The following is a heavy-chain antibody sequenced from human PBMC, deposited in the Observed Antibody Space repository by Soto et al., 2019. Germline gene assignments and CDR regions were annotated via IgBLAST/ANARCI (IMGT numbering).Heavy chain of an antibody. Sequence: ASVKVSCKASGYTFTSHGINWVRQAPGQGLEWMGWISAYNGNTNYAQKLQGRVTMTTDTSTSTAYMELRSLRSDDTAVYYCARAIVVVVPAAIVYYYGMDVWGQGTTVTV. J-gene: IGHJ6*02. CDR1: GYTFTSHG. CDR2: ISAYNGNT. V-gene: IGHV1-18*01. D-gene: IGHD2-2*01. CDR3: ARAIVVVVPAAIVYYYGMDV.